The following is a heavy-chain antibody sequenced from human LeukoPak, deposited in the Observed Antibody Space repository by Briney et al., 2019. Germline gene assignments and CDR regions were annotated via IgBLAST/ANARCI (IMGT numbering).Heavy chain of an antibody. V-gene: IGHV3-30-3*01. CDR3: ARGYASESYYNGPGY. J-gene: IGHJ4*02. Sequence: GGSLRLSCAASGFIFTDYWMNWVRQAPGKGLEWVAAISDDGSSYSYADSVKGRFTISRDNSKSTLYLQMNSLTAEDTGVYYCARGYASESYYNGPGYWGQGTLVTVSS. CDR1: GFIFTDYW. CDR2: ISDDGSSY. D-gene: IGHD3-10*01.